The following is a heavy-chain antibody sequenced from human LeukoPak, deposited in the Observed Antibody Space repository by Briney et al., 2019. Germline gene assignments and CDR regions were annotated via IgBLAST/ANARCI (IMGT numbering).Heavy chain of an antibody. CDR3: VRDEKGDYNFDY. J-gene: IGHJ4*02. V-gene: IGHV4-59*01. CDR2: IHSTGST. D-gene: IGHD4-17*01. Sequence: PSETLSLTCTVSGASINNYYCTWIRQSPGKGLEWIGYIHSTGSTNYNFSLRRRVIMSVDKSRNQFSLNLSSVAAADTAVYYCVRDEKGDYNFDYWGQGTLVTVSS. CDR1: GASINNYY.